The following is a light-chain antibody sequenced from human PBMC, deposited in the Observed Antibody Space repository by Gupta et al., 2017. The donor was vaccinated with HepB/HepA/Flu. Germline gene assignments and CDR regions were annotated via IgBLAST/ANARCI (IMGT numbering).Light chain of an antibody. J-gene: IGLJ3*02. CDR1: NSNIGINT. CDR2: RDS. V-gene: IGLV1-44*01. Sequence: QSVLTQPPAAPGTPGQIFTIFCSGSNSNIGINTVNWYHQIPGTAPNILIYRDSQRHSGVPDRGSAAYSARSASTPTITIHSEDDADDYCVQSDDSLSFVFGDGTKVTVL. CDR3: VQSDDSLSFV.